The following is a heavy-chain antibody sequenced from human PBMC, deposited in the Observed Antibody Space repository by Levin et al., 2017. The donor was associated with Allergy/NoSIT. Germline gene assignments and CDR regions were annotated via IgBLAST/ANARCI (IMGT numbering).Heavy chain of an antibody. J-gene: IGHJ4*02. CDR3: AKEVWGVSGSCPDY. CDR1: GFTFSTYA. CDR2: ISYDGNGK. D-gene: IGHD3-10*01. V-gene: IGHV3-30-3*02. Sequence: GGSLRLSCAVSGFTFSTYALHWVRQAPGKGLEWVAVISYDGNGKYYADSVKGRFTISIDKSRNTLYLQMNSLRDEDTAVYYCAKEVWGVSGSCPDYWGQGTLVTVSS.